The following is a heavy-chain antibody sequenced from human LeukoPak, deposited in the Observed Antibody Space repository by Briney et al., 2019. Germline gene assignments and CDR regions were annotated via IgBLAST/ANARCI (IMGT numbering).Heavy chain of an antibody. CDR1: GFTFSSYA. CDR2: ISGSGGST. V-gene: IGHV3-23*01. CDR3: GKEGGLYDSGGYFDY. Sequence: PGGSLRLSCAASGFTFSSYAMSWVRQAPGKGLEWVSAISGSGGSTYYADSVKGRFTISRDNSKSTLYLQMNSLRAEDTAVYHCGKEGGLYDSGGYFDYWGQGALVTVSS. D-gene: IGHD3-3*01. J-gene: IGHJ4*02.